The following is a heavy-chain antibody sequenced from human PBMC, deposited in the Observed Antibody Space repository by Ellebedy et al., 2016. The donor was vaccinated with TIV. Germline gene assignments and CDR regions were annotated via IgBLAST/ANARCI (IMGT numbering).Heavy chain of an antibody. D-gene: IGHD6-19*01. CDR3: AAGYSGGLYGIDY. J-gene: IGHJ4*02. CDR1: GFSFGIYS. V-gene: IGHV3-48*02. CDR2: ITGSSSNI. Sequence: GESLKISCAASGFSFGIYSMLWVRQAPGKGLEWVSYITGSSSNIYNADSVKGRFTIFRDNAKYSLYLQMNSLRDEDTAVYYCAAGYSGGLYGIDYWGQGTLVIVSS.